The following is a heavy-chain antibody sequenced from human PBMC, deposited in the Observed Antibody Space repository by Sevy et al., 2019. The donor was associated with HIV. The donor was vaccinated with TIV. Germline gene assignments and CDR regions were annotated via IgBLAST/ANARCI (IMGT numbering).Heavy chain of an antibody. CDR2: IYYSGIL. J-gene: IGHJ5*02. V-gene: IGHV4-59*01. D-gene: IGHD3-22*01. CDR3: ARYYYDASGPGSWFDI. CDR1: GDSISSYY. Sequence: SETLSLTCSVSGDSISSYYWTWIRQPPGMGLEWIGYIYYSGILNYNPSLKSRVSISVDTSKNQFSLKLNSVTAADTAVYYCARYYYDASGPGSWFDIWGQRTLVTVSS.